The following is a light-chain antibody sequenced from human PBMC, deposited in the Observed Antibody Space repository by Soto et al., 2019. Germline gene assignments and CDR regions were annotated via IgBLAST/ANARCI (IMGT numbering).Light chain of an antibody. CDR3: SSYADTNNLV. Sequence: QSALTQPPSASGSPGQSVTISCTGTSSDIGGYNFVSWYQQHPGKAPKIMIDEVNKRPSGVPDRFSGSKSGNTASLTVSGLQAEDEADYYCSSYADTNNLVFGGGTKLTVL. J-gene: IGLJ2*01. V-gene: IGLV2-8*01. CDR1: SSDIGGYNF. CDR2: EVN.